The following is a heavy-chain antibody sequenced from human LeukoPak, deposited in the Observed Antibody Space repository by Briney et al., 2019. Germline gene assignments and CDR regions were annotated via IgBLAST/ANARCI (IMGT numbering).Heavy chain of an antibody. CDR2: INSDGSGT. V-gene: IGHV3-74*01. CDR3: ARVHQATVTTFDY. D-gene: IGHD4-11*01. CDR1: GFTFSSYW. Sequence: GGPLRLSCAASGFTFSSYWMHWVRQAPGKVLVWVSRINSDGSGTSYADSVQGRFTISRDNAKNTLYLQMNSLRAEDTAVYYCARVHQATVTTFDYWGQGTLVTVSS. J-gene: IGHJ4*02.